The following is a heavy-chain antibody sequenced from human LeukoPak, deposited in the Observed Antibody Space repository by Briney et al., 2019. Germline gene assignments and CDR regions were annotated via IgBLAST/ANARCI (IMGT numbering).Heavy chain of an antibody. CDR1: GFTFSSYA. Sequence: GGSLRLSCAASGFTFSSYAMHWVRQAPGKGLEWVAVISYDGSNKYYADSVKGRFTISRDNSKNTLYLQMTSLRPEDTAVYYLSKEFGPTADWTYFYYWGQGTLVTVSS. CDR3: SKEFGPTADWTYFYY. V-gene: IGHV3-30-3*01. J-gene: IGHJ4*02. CDR2: ISYDGSNK. D-gene: IGHD3/OR15-3a*01.